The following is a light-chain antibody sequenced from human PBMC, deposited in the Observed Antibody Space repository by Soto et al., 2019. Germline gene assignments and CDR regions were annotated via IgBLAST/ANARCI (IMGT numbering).Light chain of an antibody. V-gene: IGKV3-11*01. CDR1: ESVSRY. CDR3: QQHSNWPCT. Sequence: EIVLTQSPAPLSLSPGNRATLSCRASESVSRYLAWYQQKPGQAPRLLIYAASNMATGIPARFSGSGSGTDFTLTSTSLEPEDVAVYSCQQHSNWPCTFGGGTKVEIK. CDR2: AAS. J-gene: IGKJ4*01.